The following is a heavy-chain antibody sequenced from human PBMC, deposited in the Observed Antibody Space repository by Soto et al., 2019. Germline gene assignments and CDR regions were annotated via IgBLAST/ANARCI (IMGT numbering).Heavy chain of an antibody. D-gene: IGHD3-10*01. J-gene: IGHJ6*02. CDR2: INDGGRT. Sequence: QVQLQQWGAGLLKPSETLSLTCAVHGGSFSDYYWTWIRQSPGQGLEWIGEINDGGRTSYNPSLKXRXTXXLDTSKNHFSLKLSSVTAADSAVYFCARHRDYHYFYYGMDVWGQGTTVTVSS. V-gene: IGHV4-34*01. CDR1: GGSFSDYY. CDR3: ARHRDYHYFYYGMDV.